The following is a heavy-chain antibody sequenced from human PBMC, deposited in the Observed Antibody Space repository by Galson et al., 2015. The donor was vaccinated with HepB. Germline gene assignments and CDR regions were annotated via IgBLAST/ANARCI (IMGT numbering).Heavy chain of an antibody. Sequence: SLRLSCAASGFTFSTFGMHWVRQAPGKGLEWVAAIRYDGSNKYYADSVKGRFTISRDISKNTLSLQMDSLRAEDTAVYYCAREVVVTATWYFDLWGRGTLVTVSS. CDR3: AREVVVTATWYFDL. CDR1: GFTFSTFG. D-gene: IGHD2-15*01. V-gene: IGHV3-33*01. CDR2: IRYDGSNK. J-gene: IGHJ2*01.